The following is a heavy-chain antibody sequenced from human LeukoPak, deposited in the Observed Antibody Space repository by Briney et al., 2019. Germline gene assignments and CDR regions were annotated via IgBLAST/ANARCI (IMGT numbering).Heavy chain of an antibody. CDR3: ARDRCSGGSCYSAFDY. CDR1: GGTFSSYA. D-gene: IGHD2-15*01. V-gene: IGHV1-46*01. CDR2: INPSGGST. Sequence: EASVKVSCKASGGTFSSYAISWVRQAPGQGLEWMGIINPSGGSTSYAQKFQGRVTMTRDMSTSTVYMELSSLRSEDTAVYYCARDRCSGGSCYSAFDYWGQGTLVTVSS. J-gene: IGHJ4*02.